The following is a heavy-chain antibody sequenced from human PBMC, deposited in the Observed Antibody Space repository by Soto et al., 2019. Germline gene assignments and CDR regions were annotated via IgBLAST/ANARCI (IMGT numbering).Heavy chain of an antibody. CDR2: ISSSSSTI. D-gene: IGHD6-19*01. CDR1: GFTFSSYS. CDR3: ARDKKGSGWQGTGYYGMDV. Sequence: GGSLRLSCAASGFTFSSYSMNWVRQAPGKGLEWVSYISSSSSTIYYADSVKGRFTISRDNAKNSLYLQMNSLRDEDTAVYYCARDKKGSGWQGTGYYGMDVWGQGTTVTVSS. V-gene: IGHV3-48*02. J-gene: IGHJ6*02.